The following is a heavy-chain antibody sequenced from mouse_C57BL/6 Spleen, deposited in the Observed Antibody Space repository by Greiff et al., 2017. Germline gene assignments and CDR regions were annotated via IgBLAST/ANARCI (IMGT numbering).Heavy chain of an antibody. D-gene: IGHD1-1*01. J-gene: IGHJ3*01. CDR3: AKRNYYGSSYEFDY. CDR1: SYTFTSYG. CDR2: IYPRSGNT. V-gene: IGHV1-81*01. Sequence: VQLQESGAELARPGASVKLSCKASSYTFTSYGISWVKQRTGQGLEWIGEIYPRSGNTYYNEKFKGKATLTADKSSSTAYMELRSLTSEDSAVYCCAKRNYYGSSYEFDYWGQGTLVTVSA.